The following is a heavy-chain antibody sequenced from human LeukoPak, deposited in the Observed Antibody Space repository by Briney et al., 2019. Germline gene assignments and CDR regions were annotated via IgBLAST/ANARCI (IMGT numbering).Heavy chain of an antibody. D-gene: IGHD3-16*01. V-gene: IGHV1-69*04. CDR3: ARDESLGEPVY. CDR2: IIPIFGIA. CDR1: GGTFSSYA. Sequence: TVKVSCKASGGTFSSYAISWVRQAPGQGLEWMGRIIPIFGIANYAQKFQGRVTITADKSTSTAYMELSSLRSEDTAVYYCARDESLGEPVYWGQGTLVTVSS. J-gene: IGHJ4*02.